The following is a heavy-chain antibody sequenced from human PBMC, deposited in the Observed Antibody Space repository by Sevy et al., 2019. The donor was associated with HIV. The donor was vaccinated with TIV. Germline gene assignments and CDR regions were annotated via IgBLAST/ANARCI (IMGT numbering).Heavy chain of an antibody. CDR3: AKAINYETRTGKFDY. CDR2: IYAGGST. J-gene: IGHJ4*02. V-gene: IGHV3-53*01. CDR1: GFAVSSNY. D-gene: IGHD4-4*01. Sequence: GGSLRLSCAASGFAVSSNYMSWVRQAPGKGLEWVSVIYAGGSTYYADSVKGRFTISRDNSKNTVYLQMNSLRAEDTAVYYCAKAINYETRTGKFDYWGQGTLVTVSS.